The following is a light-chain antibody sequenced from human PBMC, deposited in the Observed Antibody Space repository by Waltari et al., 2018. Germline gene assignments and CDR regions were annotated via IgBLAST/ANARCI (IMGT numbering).Light chain of an antibody. Sequence: EIVLTQSPGTLSLSPGERATLPCRASQSVGTYLAWYQQKPGQAPRPLIYGASNRATGIPGRFSGSGSGTDFSLTISRLEPEDFAVYYCQKYVNLPATFGQGTKVEIK. CDR1: QSVGTY. V-gene: IGKV3-20*01. CDR2: GAS. CDR3: QKYVNLPAT. J-gene: IGKJ1*01.